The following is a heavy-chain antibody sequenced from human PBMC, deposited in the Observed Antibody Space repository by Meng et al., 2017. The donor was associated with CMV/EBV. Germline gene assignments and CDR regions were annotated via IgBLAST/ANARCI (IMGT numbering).Heavy chain of an antibody. CDR1: VFTLSSYW. D-gene: IGHD4-17*01. CDR2: IKKDGSEK. CDR3: RLGHYSQD. J-gene: IGHJ4*02. V-gene: IGHV3-7*02. Sequence: LLGSGGCVVRLWGSLTLSVVASVFTLSSYWMTWVRQSPGKGLEWVANIKKDGSEKYYVDSVKGRFSISRDNADNSLYLQMNNLRAEDTAVYYCRLGHYSQDWGQGTLVTVSS.